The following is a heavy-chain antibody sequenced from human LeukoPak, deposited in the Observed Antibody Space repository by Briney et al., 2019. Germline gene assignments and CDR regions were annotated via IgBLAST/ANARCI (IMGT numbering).Heavy chain of an antibody. Sequence: PGGSLRLSCAASGFTFSSYSMNWVRQAPGKGLEWVSYISSSSGTIYYADSVKGRFTISRDNAENSLYLQMNSLRDEDTAVYYCARDFNLYDSSGYYPRWGQGTLVTVSS. CDR1: GFTFSSYS. CDR2: ISSSSGTI. V-gene: IGHV3-48*02. J-gene: IGHJ4*02. CDR3: ARDFNLYDSSGYYPR. D-gene: IGHD3-22*01.